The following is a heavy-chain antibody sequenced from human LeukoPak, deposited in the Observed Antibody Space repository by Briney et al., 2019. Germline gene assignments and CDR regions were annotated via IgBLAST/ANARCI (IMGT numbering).Heavy chain of an antibody. CDR1: GYSIRSGYY. J-gene: IGHJ4*02. D-gene: IGHD3/OR15-3a*01. CDR2: IHNSGPT. CDR3: ARYGNDFGL. V-gene: IGHV4-38-2*02. Sequence: SETLSLTCTVYGYSIRSGYYWGWIRQPPGKGLEWIGSIHNSGPTHHNPSLKSRVPISVDTSKNQFSLNLNSVTAADTAVYYCARYGNDFGLWGQGTLVTVSS.